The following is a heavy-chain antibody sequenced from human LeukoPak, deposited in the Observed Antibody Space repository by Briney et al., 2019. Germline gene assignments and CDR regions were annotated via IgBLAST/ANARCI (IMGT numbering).Heavy chain of an antibody. J-gene: IGHJ3*02. CDR1: GFTFSSYE. D-gene: IGHD2-21*02. CDR3: ARDRSKVTAYDDALDI. Sequence: GGSLRLSCAACGFTFSSYELNWVRQAPGKGLEWVSYISDIGTTQHYADSVKGRFTISRDNAKNSLYLQMNSLTAEDTAVYYCARDRSKVTAYDDALDIWGQGTMVIVSS. CDR2: ISDIGTTQ. V-gene: IGHV3-48*03.